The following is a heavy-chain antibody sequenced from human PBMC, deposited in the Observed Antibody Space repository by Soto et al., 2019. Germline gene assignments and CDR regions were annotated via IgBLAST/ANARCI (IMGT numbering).Heavy chain of an antibody. V-gene: IGHV4-59*02. CDR2: VYYSGST. Sequence: XGTLSLTCTVTGDSVNSYYWSWMRQPPGKGLECMGYVYYSGSTNYNPSLKSRVTISVDTSKNQISLRLKSVTAADTAVYYCARAETPGIHYFDYRGQGSLVTVSS. CDR1: GDSVNSYY. J-gene: IGHJ4*02. CDR3: ARAETPGIHYFDY. D-gene: IGHD6-13*01.